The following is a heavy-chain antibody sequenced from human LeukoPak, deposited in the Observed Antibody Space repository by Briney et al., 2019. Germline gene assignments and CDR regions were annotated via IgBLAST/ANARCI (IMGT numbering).Heavy chain of an antibody. CDR2: IYYSGST. Sequence: SETLSLTCAVSGGSISSSSYYWGWIRQPPGKGLEWIGSIYYSGSTYYNPSLESRVTISVDTSKNQFSLKLSSVTAADTAVYYCAREGHDYGDYGETDYWGQGTLVTVSS. D-gene: IGHD4-17*01. J-gene: IGHJ4*02. CDR3: AREGHDYGDYGETDY. CDR1: GGSISSSSYY. V-gene: IGHV4-39*02.